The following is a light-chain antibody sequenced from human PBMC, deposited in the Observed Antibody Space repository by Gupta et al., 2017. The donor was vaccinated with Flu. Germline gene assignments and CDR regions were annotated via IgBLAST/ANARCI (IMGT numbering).Light chain of an antibody. CDR3: QVWDTSSDHVV. CDR1: DIESKS. J-gene: IGLJ2*01. CDR2: DDS. Sequence: SYVLTQPPSVSVAPGKTARINCGGDDIESKSVHWCQQKPGQAPVLVVYDDSDRPSGIPERFSGSNSGNTATLTISRVEAGDEADYYCQVWDTSSDHVVFGGGTKLTVL. V-gene: IGLV3-21*03.